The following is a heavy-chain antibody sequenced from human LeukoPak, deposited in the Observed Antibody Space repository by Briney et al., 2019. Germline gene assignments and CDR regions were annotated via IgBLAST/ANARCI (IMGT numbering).Heavy chain of an antibody. J-gene: IGHJ4*02. CDR1: GFTVSSNY. CDR2: IYGGGST. D-gene: IGHD6-19*01. V-gene: IGHV3-66*02. Sequence: GGSLRLSCAASGFTVSSNYMSWVRQALGKGLEWVSVIYGGGSTYYADSVKGRFTISRDNSKNTLYLQMNSLRAEDTAVYYCARESSYSSGWYYFDYWGQGTLVTVSS. CDR3: ARESSYSSGWYYFDY.